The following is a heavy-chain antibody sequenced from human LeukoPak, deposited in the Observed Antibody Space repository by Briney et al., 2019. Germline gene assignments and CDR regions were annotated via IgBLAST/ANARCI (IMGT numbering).Heavy chain of an antibody. CDR2: ISSSSSYI. D-gene: IGHD3-9*01. J-gene: IGHJ6*03. Sequence: GGSLRLSCAASGFTFSSYSMNWVRQAPGKGLEWVSFISSSSSYIYYADSVKGRFTISRDNAKNSLSLQMNSLKAEDTAVYYCARDHDWDYMDVWGKGTTVTVSS. CDR3: ARDHDWDYMDV. V-gene: IGHV3-21*01. CDR1: GFTFSSYS.